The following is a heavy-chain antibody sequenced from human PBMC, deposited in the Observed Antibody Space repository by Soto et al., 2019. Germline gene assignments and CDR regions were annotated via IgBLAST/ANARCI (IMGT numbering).Heavy chain of an antibody. J-gene: IGHJ2*01. CDR3: AGEGMATVIQPCWYFEL. V-gene: IGHV3-30-3*01. Sequence: QVQLVESGGGVVQPGRSLRLSCAASGFTFSSYAMHWVRQAPGKGLEWVAVISYDGSNKYYADSVKGRFTISRDNSKNTLYLQMNRLSAEDTAVYYCAGEGMATVIQPCWYFELWFRGTLVTVSS. CDR2: ISYDGSNK. D-gene: IGHD4-17*01. CDR1: GFTFSSYA.